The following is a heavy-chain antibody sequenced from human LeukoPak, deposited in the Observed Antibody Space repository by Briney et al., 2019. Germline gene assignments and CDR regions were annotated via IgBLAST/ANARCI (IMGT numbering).Heavy chain of an antibody. J-gene: IGHJ3*02. D-gene: IGHD6-19*01. Sequence: SETLSLTCFVSDGSISSYYWSWLRQPPGKGLEWIGYIYYSGSTNYNPSLKSRVTISVDTSKNQFSLRLSSVTAADTAVYYCARVIAVTGAFNAFDIWGQGTMVTVSS. V-gene: IGHV4-59*01. CDR3: ARVIAVTGAFNAFDI. CDR2: IYYSGST. CDR1: DGSISSYY.